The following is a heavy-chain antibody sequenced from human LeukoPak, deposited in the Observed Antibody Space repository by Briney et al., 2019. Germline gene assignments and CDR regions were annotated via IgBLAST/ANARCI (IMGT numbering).Heavy chain of an antibody. Sequence: SVTVSCKASGGTFSSYAISWVRQAPGQGLEWMGGIIPIFGTANYAQKFQGRVTITADESTSTAYMELSSLRSEDTAVYYCTRPKGDYDILTGTFDYWGQGTLVTVSS. D-gene: IGHD3-9*01. CDR3: TRPKGDYDILTGTFDY. CDR1: GGTFSSYA. CDR2: IIPIFGTA. V-gene: IGHV1-69*13. J-gene: IGHJ4*02.